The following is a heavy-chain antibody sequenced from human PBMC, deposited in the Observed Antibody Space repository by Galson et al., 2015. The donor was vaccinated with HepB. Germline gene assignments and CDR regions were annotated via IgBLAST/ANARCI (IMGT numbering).Heavy chain of an antibody. CDR1: GFTFSNAW. D-gene: IGHD5-18*01. J-gene: IGHJ5*02. CDR2: IKSKTDGGTT. CDR3: TTVNPFGSAMVWGVSDP. V-gene: IGHV3-15*07. Sequence: SLRLSCAASGFTFSNAWMNWVRQAPGKGLEWVGRIKSKTDGGTTDYAAPVTGRFTISRDDSKNTLYLRMNSLKTEDTAVYYCTTVNPFGSAMVWGVSDPWGQGTLVTVSS.